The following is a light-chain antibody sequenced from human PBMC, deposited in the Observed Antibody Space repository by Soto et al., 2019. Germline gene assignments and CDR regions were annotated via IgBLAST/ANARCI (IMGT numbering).Light chain of an antibody. J-gene: IGKJ1*01. CDR2: AAS. CDR3: QQGYSFLWT. CDR1: QSISIY. V-gene: IGKV1-39*01. Sequence: DIQMTQSPSSLSASVGDRVTINCRACQSISIYLNWYQQQPGDAPKLLMYAASTSQFGVPSRFSGNGSGTEFTLTSNNVQPEDLATYYWQQGYSFLWTFGQGTRVEIK.